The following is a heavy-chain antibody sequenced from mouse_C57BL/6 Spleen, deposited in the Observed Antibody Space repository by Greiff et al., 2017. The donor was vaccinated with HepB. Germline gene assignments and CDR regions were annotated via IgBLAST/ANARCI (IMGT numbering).Heavy chain of an antibody. D-gene: IGHD1-1*01. CDR2: INPNNGGT. CDR3: ARAYGSSYFDY. V-gene: IGHV1-26*01. J-gene: IGHJ2*01. Sequence: VQLKQSGPELVKPGASVKISCKASGYTFTDYYMNWVKQSHGKSLEWIGDINPNNGGTSYNQKFKGKATLTVDKSSSTAYMELRSLTSEDSAVYYCARAYGSSYFDYWGQGTTLTVSS. CDR1: GYTFTDYY.